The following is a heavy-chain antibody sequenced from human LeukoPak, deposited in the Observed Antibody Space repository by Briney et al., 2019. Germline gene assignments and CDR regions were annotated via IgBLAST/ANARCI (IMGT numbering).Heavy chain of an antibody. V-gene: IGHV4-61*01. Sequence: TETLSLTCTVSGGSVSSGSYYWSWIRQPPGKGLEWIGYIYYSGSTDYNPSLKSRVTISVDTSKNQFSLKLSSVTAADTAVYYCARNTRYSSSWSFDYWGQGTLVTVSS. CDR3: ARNTRYSSSWSFDY. CDR2: IYYSGST. D-gene: IGHD6-13*01. CDR1: GGSVSSGSYY. J-gene: IGHJ4*02.